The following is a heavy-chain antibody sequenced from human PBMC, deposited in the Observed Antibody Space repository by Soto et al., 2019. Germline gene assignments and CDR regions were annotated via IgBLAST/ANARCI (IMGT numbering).Heavy chain of an antibody. CDR2: VYHSGTT. CDR3: ARDLGLAVVAAVIKYYGMDV. V-gene: IGHV4-38-2*01. CDR1: SYSISSGYY. J-gene: IGHJ6*02. D-gene: IGHD2-2*02. Sequence: PSETLSLTCDVSSYSISSGYYWGWIRQPPGKGLEWIGSVYHSGTTYYNPSLKSRVTIAVDTSKNQFSLNLRSVTAADTAVYYCARDLGLAVVAAVIKYYGMDVWGQGTTVTVSS.